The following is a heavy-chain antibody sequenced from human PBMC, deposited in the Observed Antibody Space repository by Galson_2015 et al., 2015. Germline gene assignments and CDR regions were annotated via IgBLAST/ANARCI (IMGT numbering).Heavy chain of an antibody. D-gene: IGHD3-22*01. V-gene: IGHV3-48*03. CDR1: GFTFSTYE. CDR2: ISSSAGTI. J-gene: IGHJ4*02. CDR3: ARDPGHSAYFPRSFDF. Sequence: SLRLSCAASGFTFSTYEMSWVRQAPGKGLEWVSYISSSAGTIYYADSVKGRFTISRDNAKSSLYLQMNSLRAEDTAVYYCARDPGHSAYFPRSFDFWGQGTLVTVSS.